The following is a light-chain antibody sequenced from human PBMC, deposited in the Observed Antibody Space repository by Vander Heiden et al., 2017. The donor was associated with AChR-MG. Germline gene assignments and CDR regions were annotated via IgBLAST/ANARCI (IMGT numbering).Light chain of an antibody. CDR2: LGS. V-gene: IGKV2-28*01. Sequence: DTVMTKSPLSLPVTPGEPASISCRSSQSLLHSNGYNYLDWYLQKPGQSPQLLIYLGSNRASGVPDRFSGSGSGTDFTLKISRVEAEDVGVYYCMQALQTPRTFGQGTKVESK. J-gene: IGKJ1*01. CDR1: QSLLHSNGYNY. CDR3: MQALQTPRT.